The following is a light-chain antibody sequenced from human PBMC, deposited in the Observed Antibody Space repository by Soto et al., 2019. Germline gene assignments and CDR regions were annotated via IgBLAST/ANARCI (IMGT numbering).Light chain of an antibody. CDR1: QDISSW. V-gene: IGKV1-12*01. CDR3: QQSYSSPPT. Sequence: DIQITQSPSSLSASVGDRVTITCRASQDISSWVAWYQQKPGKAPKLLIYKASTLQSGVPSRFSGSRSGPDFTLTISSLQPEDFATYYCQQSYSSPPTFGQGTKVDIK. CDR2: KAS. J-gene: IGKJ1*01.